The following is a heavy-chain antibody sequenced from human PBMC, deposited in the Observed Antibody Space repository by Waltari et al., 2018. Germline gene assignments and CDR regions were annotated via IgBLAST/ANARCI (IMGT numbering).Heavy chain of an antibody. CDR2: ISYDGSNK. CDR1: GFTFRSYG. D-gene: IGHD2-15*01. Sequence: QVQLVESGGGVVQPGRSLRLSCAASGFTFRSYGMHWVRQAPGKGLEWVAVISYDGSNKYYADSVMGRFTISRDNSKNTLYLQMNSLRAEDTAVYYCAKDREWWARRRHYFDYWGQGTLVTVSS. V-gene: IGHV3-30*18. J-gene: IGHJ4*02. CDR3: AKDREWWARRRHYFDY.